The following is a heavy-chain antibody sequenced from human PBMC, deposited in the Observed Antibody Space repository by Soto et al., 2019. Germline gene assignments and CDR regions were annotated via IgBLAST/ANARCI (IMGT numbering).Heavy chain of an antibody. D-gene: IGHD2-15*01. CDR1: GFTFSSYS. V-gene: IGHV3-23*01. CDR3: AKVAKINCSGGSCYSYYFDY. CDR2: ISGSGGST. Sequence: GGSLRLSCAASGFTFSSYSMNWVRQAPGKGLEWVSAISGSGGSTYYADSVKGRFTISRDNSKNTLYLQMNSLRAEDTAVYYCAKVAKINCSGGSCYSYYFDYWGQGTLVTVSS. J-gene: IGHJ4*02.